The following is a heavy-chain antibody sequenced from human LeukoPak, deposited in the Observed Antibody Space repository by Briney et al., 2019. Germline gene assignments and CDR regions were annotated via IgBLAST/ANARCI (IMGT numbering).Heavy chain of an antibody. D-gene: IGHD6-13*01. CDR3: ARGVYIAAAQYGY. CDR2: IYYSGTT. V-gene: IGHV4-59*01. J-gene: IGHJ4*02. Sequence: SETLSLTCTVSGGSISSYHWSWIRQPPGKGLEWIGYIYYSGTTNYNPSLKSRVTIAVDTSKNQFSLKLSSVTAADTAVYYCARGVYIAAAQYGYWGQGTLVTVSS. CDR1: GGSISSYH.